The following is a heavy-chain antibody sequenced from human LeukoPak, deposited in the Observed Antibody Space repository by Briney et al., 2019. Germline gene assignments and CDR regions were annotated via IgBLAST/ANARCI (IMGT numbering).Heavy chain of an antibody. CDR3: ARGRPAQFCSGGSCYPRAAYYYYGMDV. Sequence: QPGRSLRLSCAASGFTFSSYGMHWVRQAPGKGLEWVAVIWYDGSNKYYADSVKGRFTISRDNSKNTLYLQMNSLRAEDTAVYYCARGRPAQFCSGGSCYPRAAYYYYGMDVWGQGTTVTVSS. CDR1: GFTFSSYG. V-gene: IGHV3-33*01. D-gene: IGHD2-15*01. CDR2: IWYDGSNK. J-gene: IGHJ6*02.